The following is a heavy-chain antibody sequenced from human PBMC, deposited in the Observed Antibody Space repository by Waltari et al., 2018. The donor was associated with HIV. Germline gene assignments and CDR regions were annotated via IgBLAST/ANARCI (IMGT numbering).Heavy chain of an antibody. Sequence: EVQLVESGGGLVQPGGSLRLSCAASGFSAMYNYISWVRLAPGKGLQWGSVLYNEGRTQYIDSVKGRLTIFRDNSKNALYLQMNSLRVDDTAVYYCARMKRSYGSGQARYFYFGMDVWGQGTTVIVSS. CDR2: LYNEGRT. D-gene: IGHD3-10*01. CDR1: GFSAMYNY. J-gene: IGHJ6*02. V-gene: IGHV3-53*01. CDR3: ARMKRSYGSGQARYFYFGMDV.